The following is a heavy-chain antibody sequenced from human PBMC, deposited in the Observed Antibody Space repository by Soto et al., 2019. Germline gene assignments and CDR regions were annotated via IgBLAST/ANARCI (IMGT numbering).Heavy chain of an antibody. J-gene: IGHJ6*02. CDR1: GGSCSGYD. CDR2: INYSGST. Sequence: ETLCHTWTVDGGSCSGYDWSWIRTTPGKGLEWIGEINYSGSTYYNPSLKSRVTISADTSKNQFALKLSSVTAADTAIYYCTRPWTHLSRDNWGQRPTVTLSS. CDR3: TRPWTHLSRDN. D-gene: IGHD3-3*01. V-gene: IGHV4-34*01.